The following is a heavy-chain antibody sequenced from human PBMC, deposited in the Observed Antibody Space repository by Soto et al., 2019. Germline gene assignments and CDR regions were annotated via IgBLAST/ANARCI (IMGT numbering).Heavy chain of an antibody. CDR2: INPSGGTT. D-gene: IGHD3-3*01. V-gene: IGHV1-46*01. CDR1: GYTFTNYY. CDR3: ARTRVDRKYDRGYFDY. J-gene: IGHJ4*02. Sequence: ASVKVSCKASGYTFTNYYVHWLRQAPGQGLEWMGIINPSGGTTNYAQKFQGRVTMTRDTSTSTLYMELSSLRSEDTAVYYCARTRVDRKYDRGYFDYWGQGTLVTVSS.